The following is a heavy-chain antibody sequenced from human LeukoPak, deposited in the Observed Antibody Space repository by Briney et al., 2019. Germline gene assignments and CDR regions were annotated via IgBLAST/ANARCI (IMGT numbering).Heavy chain of an antibody. Sequence: ASVTVSCTASGYTFTSYYMHWVRQAPGQGLEWMGIINPSGGSTSYAQKFQGRVTMTRDTSTSTVYMELSSLRSEDTAVYYCAREIAARPSVVDYWGQGTLVTVSS. V-gene: IGHV1-46*01. CDR2: INPSGGST. J-gene: IGHJ4*02. CDR1: GYTFTSYY. D-gene: IGHD6-6*01. CDR3: AREIAARPSVVDY.